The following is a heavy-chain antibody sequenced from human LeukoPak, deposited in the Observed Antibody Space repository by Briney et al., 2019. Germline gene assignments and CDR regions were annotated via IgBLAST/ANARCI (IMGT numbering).Heavy chain of an antibody. J-gene: IGHJ4*02. V-gene: IGHV3-30-3*01. CDR1: GFTFSSYA. D-gene: IGHD3-22*01. CDR3: ARNVRIMIVVVTVFDY. Sequence: GGSLRLSCAASGFTFSSYAMHWVRQAPGKGLEWVAVISYDGSNKYYADSVKGRFTISRDNSKNTLYLQMNSLRAEDTAVYYCARNVRIMIVVVTVFDYWGQGTLVTVS. CDR2: ISYDGSNK.